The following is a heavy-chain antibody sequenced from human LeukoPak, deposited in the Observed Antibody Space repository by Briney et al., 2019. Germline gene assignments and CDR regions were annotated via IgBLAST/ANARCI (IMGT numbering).Heavy chain of an antibody. J-gene: IGHJ4*02. CDR2: LTHSGST. D-gene: IGHD6-6*01. V-gene: IGHV4-34*01. CDR3: ARRRAYSSSSAYY. Sequence: SETQSLTCAVYGRSFNLYYGSWIRHPPEKGLEWLRDLTHSGSTNYHPSLKRRVTISVDTSKHQFSLTVSSVTDADTAVYYCARRRAYSSSSAYYWGQGTLVTVSS. CDR1: GRSFNLYY.